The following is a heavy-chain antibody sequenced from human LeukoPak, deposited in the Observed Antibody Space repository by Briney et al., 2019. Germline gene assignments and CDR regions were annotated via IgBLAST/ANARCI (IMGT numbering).Heavy chain of an antibody. V-gene: IGHV4-59*01. J-gene: IGHJ3*02. D-gene: IGHD6-25*01. Sequence: SETLSLTCTVSGGSISSYYWSWIQQPPGKGLEWIGYIYYSGSTNYNPSLKSRVTISVDTSKNQFSLKLSSVTAADTAVYYCARGRTKSGAFDIWGQGTMVTVSS. CDR2: IYYSGST. CDR1: GGSISSYY. CDR3: ARGRTKSGAFDI.